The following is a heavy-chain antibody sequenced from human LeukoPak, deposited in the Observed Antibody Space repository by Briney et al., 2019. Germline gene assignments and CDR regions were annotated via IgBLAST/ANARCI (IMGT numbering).Heavy chain of an antibody. Sequence: SETLSLTCTVSGGSISSYYWNWIRQPPGKGLEWIGYIYYSGTTNYNPSLKSRVSMSVDTSKNQFSLKLSSVTAADTAVYYCAREAYYYDSSGYPVDYWGQGTLVTVSS. CDR1: GGSISSYY. CDR3: AREAYYYDSSGYPVDY. D-gene: IGHD3-22*01. CDR2: IYYSGTT. V-gene: IGHV4-59*12. J-gene: IGHJ4*02.